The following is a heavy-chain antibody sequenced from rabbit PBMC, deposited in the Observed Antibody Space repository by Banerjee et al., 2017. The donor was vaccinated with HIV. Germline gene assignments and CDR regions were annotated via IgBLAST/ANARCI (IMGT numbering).Heavy chain of an antibody. Sequence: QSLEESGGDLVKPGASLTLTCTASGFSFSSSYYMCWVRQAPGKGLEWIACIDAGSSGSTYFASWAKGRFTISKTSSTTVTLQMTSLTAADTATYFCARGYVYANYGYAYFNLWGQGTLVTVS. J-gene: IGHJ4*01. D-gene: IGHD6-1*01. CDR2: IDAGSSGST. CDR1: GFSFSSSYY. CDR3: ARGYVYANYGYAYFNL. V-gene: IGHV1S40*01.